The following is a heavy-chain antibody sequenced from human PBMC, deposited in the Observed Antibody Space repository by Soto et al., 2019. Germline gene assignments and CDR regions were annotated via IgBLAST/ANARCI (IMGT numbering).Heavy chain of an antibody. CDR3: AKREDTAMVQGAFDI. J-gene: IGHJ3*02. CDR1: GFTFTNHA. V-gene: IGHV3-23*01. Sequence: EVQLLESGGGLVQPGGSLRLSCAASGFTFTNHAMSWVRQAPGKGVEWVSTLSGRGDSTYYANSVKGRFTISRDNFKNTLYLRMNSLRAEDTAVYYCAKREDTAMVQGAFDIWGQGTMVTVSS. CDR2: LSGRGDST. D-gene: IGHD5-18*01.